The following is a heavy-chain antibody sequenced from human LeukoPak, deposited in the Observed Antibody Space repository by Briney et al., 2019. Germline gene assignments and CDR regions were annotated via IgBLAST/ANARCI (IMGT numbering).Heavy chain of an antibody. CDR1: GYTFTSYY. V-gene: IGHV1-46*01. CDR3: AGEGGKGYCSSTSCPVTGLDY. Sequence: ASVKVSCKASGYTFTSYYMHWVRQAPGQGLEWMGIINPSGGSTSYAQKFQGRVTMTRDTSTSTVYMELSSLRSEDTAVYYCAGEGGKGYCSSTSCPVTGLDYWGQGTLVTVSS. D-gene: IGHD2-2*01. J-gene: IGHJ4*02. CDR2: INPSGGST.